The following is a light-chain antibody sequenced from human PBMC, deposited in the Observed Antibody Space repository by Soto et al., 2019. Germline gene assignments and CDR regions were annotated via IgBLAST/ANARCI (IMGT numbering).Light chain of an antibody. J-gene: IGKJ2*01. V-gene: IGKV3-15*01. CDR2: AAY. CDR1: QSVSRN. CDR3: QQYNNWPYT. Sequence: EIVMTQSPATLSVSPGERATLSCRASQSVSRNLAWYQQKPGQAPRLLISAAYSRATDVPARFSGSGSGTEFSLTISSLQSEDFAIYYCQQYNNWPYTFGQGTKLDIK.